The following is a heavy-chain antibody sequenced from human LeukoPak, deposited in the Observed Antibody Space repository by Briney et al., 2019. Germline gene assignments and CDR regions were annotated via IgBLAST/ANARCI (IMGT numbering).Heavy chain of an antibody. CDR2: INSDGINT. CDR1: GFTFSNYW. J-gene: IGHJ5*02. V-gene: IGHV3-74*01. CDR3: ARDLGQYYDTSDNWFDP. Sequence: HPGGSLRLSCAASGFTFSNYWMHWVRQAPGEGLVWVSRINSDGINTSYADSVKGRFTISRDNAKNTLNLQMNSLRAEDTAVYYCARDLGQYYDTSDNWFDPWGQGTLVTVSS. D-gene: IGHD3-22*01.